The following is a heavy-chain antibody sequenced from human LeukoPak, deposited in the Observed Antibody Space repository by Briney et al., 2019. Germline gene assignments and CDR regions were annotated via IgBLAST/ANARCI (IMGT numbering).Heavy chain of an antibody. D-gene: IGHD2-2*01. CDR3: ARGVPAAMHFDY. J-gene: IGHJ4*02. CDR2: IYYSGST. CDR1: GGSISRGGYY. Sequence: PSETLSLTCTVSGGSISRGGYYWSWIRQHPGKGLEWIGYIYYSGSTYYNPYLKSRVTISVDTSKNKFSLKLSSVTAADTAVYYCARGVPAAMHFDYWGQGTLVTVSS. V-gene: IGHV4-31*03.